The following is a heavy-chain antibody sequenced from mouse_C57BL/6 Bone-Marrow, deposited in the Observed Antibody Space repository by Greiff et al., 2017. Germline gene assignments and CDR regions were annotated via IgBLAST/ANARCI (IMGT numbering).Heavy chain of an antibody. CDR3: ARSPLPWSFAY. V-gene: IGHV1-52*01. D-gene: IGHD1-1*02. Sequence: QVQLQQPGAELVRPGSSVKLSCKASGYTFTSYWMHWVKQRPIQGLEWIGNIDPSDSETHYNQKFKDKATLTVEKSSSTAYMQLSSLTSEDSAVYYCARSPLPWSFAYWGQGTLVTVSA. J-gene: IGHJ3*01. CDR2: IDPSDSET. CDR1: GYTFTSYW.